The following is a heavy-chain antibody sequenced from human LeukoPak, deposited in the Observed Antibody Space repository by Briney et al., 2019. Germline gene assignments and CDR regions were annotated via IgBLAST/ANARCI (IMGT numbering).Heavy chain of an antibody. V-gene: IGHV4-34*01. CDR2: INHSGGT. Sequence: KTSETLSLTCAVYGGSFSGYYWSWIRQPPGKGLEWIGEINHSGGTKYNPSLKSRVTIPVDTSKNQFSLKLGSVTAADTAVYYCARPDYYGSGTWDYWGQGTLVTVSS. D-gene: IGHD3-10*01. J-gene: IGHJ4*02. CDR3: ARPDYYGSGTWDY. CDR1: GGSFSGYY.